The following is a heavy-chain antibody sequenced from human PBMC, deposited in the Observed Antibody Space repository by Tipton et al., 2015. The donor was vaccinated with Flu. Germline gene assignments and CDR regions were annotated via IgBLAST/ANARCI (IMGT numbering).Heavy chain of an antibody. CDR2: FYNSGTT. V-gene: IGHV4-4*07. D-gene: IGHD4-11*01. J-gene: IGHJ5*02. CDR1: GGSISNYQ. CDR3: ARDGISMTTVTTGWFDP. Sequence: GLVKPSETLSLTCSVSGGSISNYQWNWIRQPAGKGLEWIGRFYNSGTTNYNPSLKSRVSMSADTSKNQFYLKLRSVTAADTAIYYCARDGISMTTVTTGWFDPWGQGTLVTVSS.